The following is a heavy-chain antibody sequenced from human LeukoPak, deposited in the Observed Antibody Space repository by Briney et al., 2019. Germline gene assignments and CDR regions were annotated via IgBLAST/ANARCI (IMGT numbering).Heavy chain of an antibody. D-gene: IGHD2-2*02. J-gene: IGHJ4*02. Sequence: GGSLRLPCAASGFAFSNYSMNWVRQAPGKGLEWVSYISSSGSTIFYADSVKGRFTVSRDNAKNSLFLQMNSLRVEDTAVYYCASLGCTSTTCYNYWGQGTLVTVSS. CDR3: ASLGCTSTTCYNY. V-gene: IGHV3-48*01. CDR1: GFAFSNYS. CDR2: ISSSGSTI.